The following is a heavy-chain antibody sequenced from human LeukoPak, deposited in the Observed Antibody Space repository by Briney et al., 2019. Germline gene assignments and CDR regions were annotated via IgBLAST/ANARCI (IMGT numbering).Heavy chain of an antibody. CDR2: IYPNNGGT. CDR3: ARVGDGLNDAFDI. V-gene: IGHV1-2*06. J-gene: IGHJ3*02. Sequence: ASVKVSCKASGYTFTGYFMNWVRQAPGQGLEWMGRIYPNNGGTNYAQNFQVRVTMTRDTSISTAYMELSSLRSEDTAVYYCARVGDGLNDAFDIWGQGTMVIVSS. CDR1: GYTFTGYF. D-gene: IGHD5-24*01.